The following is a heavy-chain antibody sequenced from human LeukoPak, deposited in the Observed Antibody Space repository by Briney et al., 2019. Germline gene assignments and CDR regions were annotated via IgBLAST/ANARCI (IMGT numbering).Heavy chain of an antibody. CDR1: GFTFSSYW. V-gene: IGHV3-7*01. CDR3: AKDIVRATVTTGFGYMDV. Sequence: GGSLRLSCAASGFTFSSYWMSWVRQAPGRGLEWVANIKRDGSEKDYVDSVKGRFTISRDNSKNTLYLQMNSLRAEDTAVYYCAKDIVRATVTTGFGYMDVWGKGTTVTVSS. J-gene: IGHJ6*03. D-gene: IGHD4-17*01. CDR2: IKRDGSEK.